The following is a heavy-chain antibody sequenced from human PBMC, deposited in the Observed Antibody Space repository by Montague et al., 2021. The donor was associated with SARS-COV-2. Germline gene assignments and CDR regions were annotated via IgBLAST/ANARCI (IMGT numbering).Heavy chain of an antibody. CDR1: GGSISSSSYY. CDR3: ARVGRQQLVRLSGMDV. Sequence: SETRSLTCTVSGGSISSSSYYWGWIRQPPGKGLEGIGSINYSGSTYYNPSLKSRVTISVDTSKNQLSLKLCSVTAADTAVYYCARVGRQQLVRLSGMDVWGQGTPVTVSS. CDR2: INYSGST. J-gene: IGHJ6*02. V-gene: IGHV4-39*07. D-gene: IGHD6-13*01.